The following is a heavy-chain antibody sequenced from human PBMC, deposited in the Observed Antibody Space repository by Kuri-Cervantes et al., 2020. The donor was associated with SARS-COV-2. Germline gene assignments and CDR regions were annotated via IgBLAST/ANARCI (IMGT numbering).Heavy chain of an antibody. V-gene: IGHV1-2*02. Sequence: ASVKVSCKASGYTFTGYYMHWVRQAPGQGLEWMGWINPNSGGTNYAQKFQGRVTITADKSTSTAYMELSSLRSEDTAVYYCARGPLGSSTEQAFYYYYYYMDVWGKGTTVTVSS. CDR1: GYTFTGYY. D-gene: IGHD6-13*01. CDR3: ARGPLGSSTEQAFYYYYYYMDV. CDR2: INPNSGGT. J-gene: IGHJ6*03.